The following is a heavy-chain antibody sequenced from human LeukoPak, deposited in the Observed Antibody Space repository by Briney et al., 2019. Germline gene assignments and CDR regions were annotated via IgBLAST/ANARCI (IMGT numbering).Heavy chain of an antibody. CDR3: ASLPVAVPGTYSDY. V-gene: IGHV4-39*01. CDR2: MYYSGRT. D-gene: IGHD6-19*01. Sequence: KPSETLSLTCTVSGGPINNSSHYWGWIRQPPAKGVEWIGSMYYSGRTYYNPSLKSRVTMSVDTSKNQFSLKLTSVIAADTAVYYCASLPVAVPGTYSDYWGQGTLVIVSS. CDR1: GGPINNSSHY. J-gene: IGHJ4*02.